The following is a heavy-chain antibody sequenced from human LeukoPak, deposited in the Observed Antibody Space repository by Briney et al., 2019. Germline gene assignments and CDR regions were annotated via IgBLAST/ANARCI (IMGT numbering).Heavy chain of an antibody. Sequence: ASVKVSCKASGDTFSSSAFCWVRQAPGQGLEWMGRIIPILGIANYAQKFQGRVTITADKSTSTAYMELSSLRSEDTAVYYCARSKPPSRGYCSGGSCYSLGDYWGQGTLVTVSS. J-gene: IGHJ4*02. V-gene: IGHV1-69*04. CDR2: IIPILGIA. CDR1: GDTFSSSA. CDR3: ARSKPPSRGYCSGGSCYSLGDY. D-gene: IGHD2-15*01.